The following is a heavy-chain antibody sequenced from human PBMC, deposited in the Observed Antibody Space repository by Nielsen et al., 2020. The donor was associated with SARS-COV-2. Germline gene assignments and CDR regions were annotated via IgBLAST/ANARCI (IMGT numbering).Heavy chain of an antibody. CDR3: ARVGLGDCSSTSCYSAFDI. Sequence: SETLSLTCTVSGGSINSHFWSWIRQPPGKALEWIGYIYYRGSTNYNPSLKSRVTISVDTSKNQFSLKLSSVTAADTAVYYCARVGLGDCSSTSCYSAFDIWGQGTMVTVSS. CDR1: GGSINSHF. V-gene: IGHV4-59*11. D-gene: IGHD2-2*02. J-gene: IGHJ3*02. CDR2: IYYRGST.